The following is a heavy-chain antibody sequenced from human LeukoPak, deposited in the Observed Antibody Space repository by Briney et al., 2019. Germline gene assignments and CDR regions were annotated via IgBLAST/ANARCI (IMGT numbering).Heavy chain of an antibody. CDR3: AKGVNGYDYFDY. CDR1: GFTFSSCG. D-gene: IGHD5-12*01. J-gene: IGHJ4*02. CDR2: ISYDGSNK. V-gene: IGHV3-30*18. Sequence: GRSLRLSCAASGFTFSSCGMHWVRQAPGKGLEWVAVISYDGSNKYYADSVKGRFTISRDNSKNTLYLQMNSLRAEDTAVYYCAKGVNGYDYFDYWGQGTLVTVSS.